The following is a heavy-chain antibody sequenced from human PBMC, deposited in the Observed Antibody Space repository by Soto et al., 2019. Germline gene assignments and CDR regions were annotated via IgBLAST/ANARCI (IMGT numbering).Heavy chain of an antibody. CDR3: ARDIVATIQGDY. Sequence: QVQLVQSGPEVRKTGASVKVSCKASGYTFNHYAISWVRQAPGQGLEWMGWISAYNGNTNYAQKFEGRVTMTTDSSTSTAYLEVRSLRSDDTAVYYCARDIVATIQGDYWGQGTLVTVSS. V-gene: IGHV1-18*04. CDR2: ISAYNGNT. D-gene: IGHD5-12*01. J-gene: IGHJ4*02. CDR1: GYTFNHYA.